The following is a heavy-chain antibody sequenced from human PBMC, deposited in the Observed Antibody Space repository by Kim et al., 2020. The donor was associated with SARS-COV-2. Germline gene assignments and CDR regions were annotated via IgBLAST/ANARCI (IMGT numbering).Heavy chain of an antibody. V-gene: IGHV3-23*01. CDR3: AKALWFGELFYGSDYFDY. J-gene: IGHJ4*02. CDR2: ISGSGGST. D-gene: IGHD3-10*01. Sequence: GGSLRLSCAASGFTFSSYAMSWVRQAPGKGLEWVSAISGSGGSTYYADSVKGRFTISRDNSKNTLYLQMNSLRAEDTAVYYCAKALWFGELFYGSDYFDYWGQGTLVTVSS. CDR1: GFTFSSYA.